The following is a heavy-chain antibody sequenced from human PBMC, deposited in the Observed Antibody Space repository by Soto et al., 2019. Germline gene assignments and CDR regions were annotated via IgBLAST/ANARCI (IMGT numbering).Heavy chain of an antibody. CDR3: ARTGYSYGPGGDYYYGMDV. D-gene: IGHD5-18*01. Sequence: GSGPTLVNPTQTLTLTCTFSGFSLSTSGMCVSWIRQPPGKALEWLALIDWDDDKYYSTSLKTRLTISKDTSKNQVVLTMTNMDPVDTATYYCARTGYSYGPGGDYYYGMDVWGQGTTVTVSS. CDR2: IDWDDDK. V-gene: IGHV2-70*01. J-gene: IGHJ6*02. CDR1: GFSLSTSGMC.